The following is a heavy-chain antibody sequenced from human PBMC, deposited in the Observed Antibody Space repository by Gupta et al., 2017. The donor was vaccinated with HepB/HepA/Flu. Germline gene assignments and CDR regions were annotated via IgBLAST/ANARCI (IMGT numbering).Heavy chain of an antibody. Sequence: EVQLVASAGGLIQTGGSLRLSSPASGFRFNPHHITWVRQAPGKGLEWVSVISTGRTTYYADSVKGRFTISRDNPKNTLYLQMNSLRPEDTAVYYWARVEGPILTGIGSRAFDIWGQGTMVTVSS. V-gene: IGHV3-53*01. CDR3: ARVEGPILTGIGSRAFDI. D-gene: IGHD3-9*01. J-gene: IGHJ3*02. CDR2: ISTGRTT. CDR1: GFRFNPHH.